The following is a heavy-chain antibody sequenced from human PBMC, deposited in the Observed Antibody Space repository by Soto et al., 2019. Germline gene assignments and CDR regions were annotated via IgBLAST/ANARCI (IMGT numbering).Heavy chain of an antibody. CDR3: AKDERYYYDSSGSFDY. Sequence: PGGSLRLSCAASGFTFDDYAMHWVRQAPGKGLEWVSGISWNSGSIGYADSVKGRFTISRDNAKNSLYLQMNSLRAEDTALYYCAKDERYYYDSSGSFDYWGQGTLVTVSS. V-gene: IGHV3-9*01. D-gene: IGHD3-22*01. CDR2: ISWNSGSI. CDR1: GFTFDDYA. J-gene: IGHJ4*02.